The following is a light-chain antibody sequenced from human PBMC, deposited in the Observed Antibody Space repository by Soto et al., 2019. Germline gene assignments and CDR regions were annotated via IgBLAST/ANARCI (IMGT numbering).Light chain of an antibody. Sequence: QSALTQPAPVSGSPGQSITISCTGTSSDVGSYNLVSWYQQHPGKAPKFMIYEGTKRPSGVSNRFSVSKSGDTASLTISGLQAEDEADYYCCSYAGSSTFVFGTGTKVTVL. J-gene: IGLJ1*01. CDR1: SSDVGSYNL. CDR3: CSYAGSSTFV. V-gene: IGLV2-23*01. CDR2: EGT.